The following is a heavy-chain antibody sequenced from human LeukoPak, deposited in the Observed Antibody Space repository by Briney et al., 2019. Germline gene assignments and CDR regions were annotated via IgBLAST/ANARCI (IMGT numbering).Heavy chain of an antibody. CDR2: IYYSGST. V-gene: IGHV4-59*01. Sequence: SETLSLTCTVSGGSISSYYWSWIRQPPGKGLEWIGYIYYSGSTNYNPSLKSRVTISVDTSKNQFSLKLRSVTAADTAVYYCARVAGYVIEDYFDYWGQGTLVTVSS. D-gene: IGHD2-8*02. J-gene: IGHJ4*02. CDR1: GGSISSYY. CDR3: ARVAGYVIEDYFDY.